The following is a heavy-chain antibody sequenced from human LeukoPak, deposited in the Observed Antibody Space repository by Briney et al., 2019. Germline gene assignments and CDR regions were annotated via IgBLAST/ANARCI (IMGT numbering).Heavy chain of an antibody. CDR3: ARGHRITMIVVVFDY. Sequence: SSETLSLTCAVYGGSFSGYYWSWIRQPPGKGLEWIGEINHSGSTNYNPSLKSRVTISVDTSKNQFSLKLSSVTAAETAVYYCARGHRITMIVVVFDYWGQGTLVTVSS. D-gene: IGHD3-22*01. CDR1: GGSFSGYY. J-gene: IGHJ4*02. CDR2: INHSGST. V-gene: IGHV4-34*01.